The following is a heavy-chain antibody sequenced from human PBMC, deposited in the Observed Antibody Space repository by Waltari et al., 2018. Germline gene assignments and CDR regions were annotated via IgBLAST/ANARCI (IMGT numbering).Heavy chain of an antibody. CDR1: GFTFTSSH. V-gene: IGHV1-58*01. CDR3: AANGVGAFFDY. Sequence: QMQLAQSGHEVKQPGTSVKVSCKAYGFTFTSSHVHWVRQACGQRCEWIGWIVVGSGNTNYAQKFQERVTITRDMSTSTAYMELSSLRSEDTAVYYCAANGVGAFFDYWGQGTLVTVSS. J-gene: IGHJ4*02. CDR2: IVVGSGNT. D-gene: IGHD1-26*01.